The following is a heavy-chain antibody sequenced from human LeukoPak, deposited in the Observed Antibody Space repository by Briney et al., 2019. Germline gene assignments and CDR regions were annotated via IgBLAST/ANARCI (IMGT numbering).Heavy chain of an antibody. CDR3: ARGDNWNWGLDP. V-gene: IGHV1-46*03. J-gene: IGHJ5*02. D-gene: IGHD1-7*01. CDR1: GYTFTSYY. CDR2: INPSGGST. Sequence: ASVKVSCKASGYTFTSYYMHWVRQAPGQGLEWMGIINPSGGSTTYAQKFRGSITMARDTSTSTVYMELSSLRSEDTAVYYCARGDNWNWGLDPWGQGTLVTVX.